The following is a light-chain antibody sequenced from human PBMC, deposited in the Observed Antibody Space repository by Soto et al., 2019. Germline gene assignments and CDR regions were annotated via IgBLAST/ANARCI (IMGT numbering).Light chain of an antibody. CDR2: GVS. CDR3: SSYTSTNTVI. CDR1: SSDIGDYNY. V-gene: IGLV2-14*01. J-gene: IGLJ2*01. Sequence: QSALTQPASVSGSPGQSITISCTGTSSDIGDYNYVSWYQQHPGKAPKLMISGVSNRPSVVSTRFSGSKSGNTASLTISGLQAEDEADYYCSSYTSTNTVIFGGGTKLTVL.